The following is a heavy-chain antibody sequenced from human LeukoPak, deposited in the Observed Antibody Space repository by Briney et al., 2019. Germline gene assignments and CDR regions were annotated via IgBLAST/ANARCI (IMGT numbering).Heavy chain of an antibody. V-gene: IGHV1-2*02. CDR3: AREEEYYDSSGYQGSDAFDI. D-gene: IGHD3-22*01. CDR2: INPNSGGT. CDR1: GYTFTGYY. Sequence: ASVKVSCKASGYTFTGYYMHWVRQAPGQGLEWMGWINPNSGGTNYAQKFQGRVTMTRDTSISTAYMELSRLRSDDAAVYYCAREEEYYDSSGYQGSDAFDIWGQGTMVTVSS. J-gene: IGHJ3*02.